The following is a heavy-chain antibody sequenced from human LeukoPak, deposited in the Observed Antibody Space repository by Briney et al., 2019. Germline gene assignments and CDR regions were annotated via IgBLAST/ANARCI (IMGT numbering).Heavy chain of an antibody. CDR2: ISSSSSYI. CDR1: GFTFSSYS. Sequence: GGSLRLSCAASGFTFSSYSMNWVRQAPGKGLEWVSSISSSSSYIYYADSVKGRFTISRDNAKNSLYLQMNSLRAEDTAVYYCASDLVEASGTYYYDSSYGDAFDIWGQGTMVTVSS. D-gene: IGHD3-22*01. V-gene: IGHV3-21*01. CDR3: ASDLVEASGTYYYDSSYGDAFDI. J-gene: IGHJ3*02.